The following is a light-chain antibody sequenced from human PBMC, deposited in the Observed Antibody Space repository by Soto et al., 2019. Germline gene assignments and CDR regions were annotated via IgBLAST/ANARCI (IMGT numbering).Light chain of an antibody. CDR2: RDD. CDR3: AAWDDGLKGWL. Sequence: QAVVTQAPSTPGTPGQRVTISCSGTISNIGGNTVNWYQQVPGTAPKLLIYRDDQRPSGVPDRFSGSKSATSASLAISGLQSEDEADYYCAAWDDGLKGWLFGGGTKLTVL. J-gene: IGLJ2*01. V-gene: IGLV1-44*01. CDR1: ISNIGGNT.